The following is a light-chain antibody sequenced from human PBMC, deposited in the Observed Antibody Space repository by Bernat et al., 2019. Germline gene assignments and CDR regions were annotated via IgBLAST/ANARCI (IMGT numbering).Light chain of an antibody. CDR2: KAS. J-gene: IGKJ1*01. CDR3: LHYYTYPFT. Sequence: DIQMTQSPSTLSASVGDRVTISCRASQSISIQLAWYQQKPGKAPTLLIYKASTLESGVPSIFSGSGSGTEFTLTISSLQPDDCATYYCLHYYTYPFTFGQGTKVEIK. V-gene: IGKV1-5*03. CDR1: QSISIQ.